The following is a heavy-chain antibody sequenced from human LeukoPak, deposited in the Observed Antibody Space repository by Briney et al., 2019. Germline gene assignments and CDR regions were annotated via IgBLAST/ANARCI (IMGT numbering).Heavy chain of an antibody. CDR1: GFTFSSYW. J-gene: IGHJ3*02. CDR2: IKQDGSEK. V-gene: IGHV3-7*03. D-gene: IGHD5-18*01. CDR3: AKDAPGYSSLSTDTFDI. Sequence: PGGSLRLSCAASGFTFSSYWMSWVRQAPGKGLEWVANIKQDGSEKYYVDSVKGRFTISRDNAKNSLYLQMNSLRAEDTAVYYCAKDAPGYSSLSTDTFDIWGHGTMVTVSS.